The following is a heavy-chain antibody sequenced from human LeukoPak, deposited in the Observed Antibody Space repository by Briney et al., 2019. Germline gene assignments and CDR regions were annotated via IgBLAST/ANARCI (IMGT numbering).Heavy chain of an antibody. J-gene: IGHJ4*02. CDR2: ITSDGGNT. V-gene: IGHV3-64*02. CDR1: GFTFSNYA. CDR3: ARGRGGSYDY. D-gene: IGHD1-26*01. Sequence: PGGSLRLSCAASGFTFSNYAMHWVRQAPGKGLEYVSAITSDGGNTLYADSVKDRFTISRDNSKNTLYLQLGSLEAEDMAVYYCARGRGGSYDYWGQGTLVTVSS.